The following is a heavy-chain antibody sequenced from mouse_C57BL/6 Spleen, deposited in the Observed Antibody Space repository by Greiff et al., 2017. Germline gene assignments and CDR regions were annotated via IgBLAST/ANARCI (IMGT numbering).Heavy chain of an antibody. D-gene: IGHD1-1*01. CDR3: ARSGGSGAMDD. J-gene: IGHJ4*01. V-gene: IGHV1-82*01. Sequence: VQLQQSGPELVKPGASVKISCKASGYAFSSSWMNWVKQRPGKGLEWIGRIYPGDGDTNYNGKFKGKATLTADKSSSTAYMQLSSLTSEDSAVYFCARSGGSGAMDDWGQGTSVTVSS. CDR2: IYPGDGDT. CDR1: GYAFSSSW.